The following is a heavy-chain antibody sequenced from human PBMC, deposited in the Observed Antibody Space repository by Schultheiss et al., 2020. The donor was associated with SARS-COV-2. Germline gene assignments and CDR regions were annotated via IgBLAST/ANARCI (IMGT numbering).Heavy chain of an antibody. J-gene: IGHJ3*01. D-gene: IGHD3-22*01. Sequence: GGSLRLSCAASGFTFSSYGMHWVRQAPVKGLEWVSGITFNSGTINYADSLKGRFTISRDNSRNTLNLQMNSLRAEDTAVYYCAKTSNDSSGYYGHDAFDFWGQGTMVTVSS. V-gene: IGHV3-NL1*01. CDR2: ITFNSGTI. CDR3: AKTSNDSSGYYGHDAFDF. CDR1: GFTFSSYG.